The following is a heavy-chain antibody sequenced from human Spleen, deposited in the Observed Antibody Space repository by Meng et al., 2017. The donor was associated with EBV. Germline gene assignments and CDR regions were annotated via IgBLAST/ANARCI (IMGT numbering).Heavy chain of an antibody. J-gene: IGHJ4*02. D-gene: IGHD5-24*01. Sequence: VQLQASGPGLVKPSGTLSLTCAVSGGSISSSNWWSWVRQPPGKGLEWIGEIYPSGSTNYNPSLKSRVTISVDKSKNQFSLRLNSVTAADTAVYYCARAPNDGYHPLGYWGQGTLVTVSS. CDR2: IYPSGST. V-gene: IGHV4-4*02. CDR3: ARAPNDGYHPLGY. CDR1: GGSISSSNW.